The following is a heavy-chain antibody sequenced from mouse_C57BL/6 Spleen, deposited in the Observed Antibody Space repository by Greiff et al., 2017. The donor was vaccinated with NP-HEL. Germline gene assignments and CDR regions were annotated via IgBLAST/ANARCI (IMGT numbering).Heavy chain of an antibody. CDR3: ARSAYYGSSYGYFDY. CDR1: GYTFTSYW. D-gene: IGHD1-1*01. Sequence: QVQLQQSGAELAKPGASVKLSCKASGYTFTSYWLHWVKQRPGQGLEWIGYINPSSGSTKYNQKFTDKATLTADKSSSTAYMQLSSLTYEDSAVYYCARSAYYGSSYGYFDYWGQGTTLTVSS. V-gene: IGHV1-7*01. CDR2: INPSSGST. J-gene: IGHJ2*01.